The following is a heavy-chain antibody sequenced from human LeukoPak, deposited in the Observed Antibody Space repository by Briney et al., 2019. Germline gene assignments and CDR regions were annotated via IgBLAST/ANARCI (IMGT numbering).Heavy chain of an antibody. CDR2: INHSGST. D-gene: IGHD3-22*01. J-gene: IGHJ4*02. CDR1: GGSFSGYY. Sequence: PSETLSLTCAVYGGSFSGYYWSWIRQPPGKGPEWIGEINHSGSTNYNPSLKSRVTISVDTSKNQFSLKLSSVTAADTAVYYCARGAQIYDSSGYYFDYWGQGTLVTVSS. V-gene: IGHV4-34*01. CDR3: ARGAQIYDSSGYYFDY.